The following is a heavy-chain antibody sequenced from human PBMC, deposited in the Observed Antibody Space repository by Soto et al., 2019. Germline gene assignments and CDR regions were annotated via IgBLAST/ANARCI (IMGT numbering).Heavy chain of an antibody. J-gene: IGHJ6*02. CDR2: TYYRSKWYN. Sequence: SQTLSLTCVISGYSVSSNSAAWNWIRQSPSRGLEWLGRTYYRSKWYNDYAVSVKSRITINPDTSKNQFSLQLNSVTPEDTAVYYCARGSSIAADPVLYWYYGMDDWCQGTRGTV. D-gene: IGHD6-13*01. CDR1: GYSVSSNSAA. CDR3: ARGSSIAADPVLYWYYGMDD. V-gene: IGHV6-1*01.